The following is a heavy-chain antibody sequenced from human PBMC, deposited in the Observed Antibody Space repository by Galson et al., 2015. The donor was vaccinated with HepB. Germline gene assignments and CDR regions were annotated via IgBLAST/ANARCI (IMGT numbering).Heavy chain of an antibody. Sequence: SLRLSCAASGFNFGGSAIHWVRQASGKGPEWVGRIRTKANNYATSYVPSLEGRFTISRDDSKNMAYLHMKSLKADDTAVYYCTRLGDFSGYSSGWGQGTQVTVSS. V-gene: IGHV3-73*01. D-gene: IGHD5-12*01. CDR3: TRLGDFSGYSSG. CDR1: GFNFGGSA. CDR2: IRTKANNYAT. J-gene: IGHJ4*02.